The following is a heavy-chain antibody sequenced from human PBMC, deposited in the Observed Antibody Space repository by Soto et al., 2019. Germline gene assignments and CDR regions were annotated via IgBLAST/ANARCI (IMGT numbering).Heavy chain of an antibody. CDR2: ISARGGST. CDR3: AKGGATYGLLTHDY. CDR1: GFTFSSYT. V-gene: IGHV3-23*01. D-gene: IGHD3-9*01. J-gene: IGHJ4*02. Sequence: GGSLRLSCAASGFTFSSYTMNWVRQAPGKGLEWVSLISARGGSTYYADSVKGRFTISRDNSQNTLYLQMNSLTTEDTAVYYCAKGGATYGLLTHDYWGQGTLVTVSS.